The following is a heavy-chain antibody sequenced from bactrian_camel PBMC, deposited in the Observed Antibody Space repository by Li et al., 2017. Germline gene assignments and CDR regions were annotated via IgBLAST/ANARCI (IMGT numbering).Heavy chain of an antibody. CDR1: AYLFSGSFC. V-gene: IGHV3S1*01. J-gene: IGHJ4*01. Sequence: HVQLVESGGGSVQAGGSLRLSCSASAYLFSGSFCMGWFRQAPGKLREGVAAIYRGGRTTYYPDSVKGRFAISRDNVQKSLYLQMNSLKPEDTAKYYCAAGPWPCTVATSSYKYWGQGTQVTVS. CDR2: IYRGGRTT. CDR3: AAGPWPCTVATSSYKY. D-gene: IGHD4*01.